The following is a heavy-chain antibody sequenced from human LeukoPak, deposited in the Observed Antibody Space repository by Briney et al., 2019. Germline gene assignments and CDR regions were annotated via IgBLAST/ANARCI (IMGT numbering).Heavy chain of an antibody. V-gene: IGHV1-2*02. CDR2: INPNSGGT. J-gene: IGHJ4*02. D-gene: IGHD3-22*01. Sequence: ASVKVSCKASGYTFTGYYMHWVRQAPGQGLEWMGWINPNSGGTNYAQKFQGRVTMTRDTSISTAYMELSRLRSDDTAVYYCARDLPELCYDSSGYLGYWGQGTLVTVSS. CDR1: GYTFTGYY. CDR3: ARDLPELCYDSSGYLGY.